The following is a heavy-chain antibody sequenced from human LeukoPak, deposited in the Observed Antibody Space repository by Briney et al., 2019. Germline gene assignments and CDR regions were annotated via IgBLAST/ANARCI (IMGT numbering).Heavy chain of an antibody. D-gene: IGHD5-18*01. V-gene: IGHV4-59*01. J-gene: IGHJ6*03. CDR2: IYYSGST. CDR3: ARTTEGGYTYGYFYYYYMDV. Sequence: SETLSLTCTVSGGSISSYYWSWIRQPPGKGLEWIGYIYYSGSTNYNPSLKSRVTISVDTSKNQFSLKLTSVTAADTAVYYCARTTEGGYTYGYFYYYYMDVWGRGTTVTISS. CDR1: GGSISSYY.